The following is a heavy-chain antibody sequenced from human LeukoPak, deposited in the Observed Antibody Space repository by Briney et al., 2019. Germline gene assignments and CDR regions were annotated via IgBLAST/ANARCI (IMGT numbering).Heavy chain of an antibody. J-gene: IGHJ4*02. CDR1: GGSISSYY. Sequence: KTSETLSLTCTVSGGSISSYYWSWIRQPPGKGLEWIGYIYYSGTTNYNPSLKSRVTLSVDTSKNQFSLKLSSVSAADTAVFYDKEETGNYYFDYWGQGTLVTVSS. CDR3: KEETGNYYFDY. V-gene: IGHV4-59*01. D-gene: IGHD3-9*01. CDR2: IYYSGTT.